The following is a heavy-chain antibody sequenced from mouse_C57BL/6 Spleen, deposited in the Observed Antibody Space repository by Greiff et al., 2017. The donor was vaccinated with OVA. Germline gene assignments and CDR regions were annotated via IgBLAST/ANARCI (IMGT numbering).Heavy chain of an antibody. J-gene: IGHJ1*03. Sequence: EVQLQQSGPELVKPGASVKISCKASGYSFTGYYMHWVKQSSEKSLEWIGEINPSTGGTSYNQKFKGKATLTVDTSSSTAYMQLKSLTSEDAAVYYCARWDYYGSDYGYFDVWGTGTTVTVSS. D-gene: IGHD1-1*01. CDR2: INPSTGGT. CDR3: ARWDYYGSDYGYFDV. CDR1: GYSFTGYY. V-gene: IGHV1-43*01.